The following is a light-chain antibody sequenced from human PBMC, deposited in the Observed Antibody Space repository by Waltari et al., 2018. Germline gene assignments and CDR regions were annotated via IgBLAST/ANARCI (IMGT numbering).Light chain of an antibody. Sequence: QSALTQPASVSGSPGQSITISCTGTTSDLGGYNYVSWYQQHPGKAPKLLLYDVNSRASGVSNRFSGSKSGNTASLIISGLQAEDEADYYCCSFTSSSTWVFGGGTKLTVL. J-gene: IGLJ3*02. CDR3: CSFTSSSTWV. CDR1: TSDLGGYNY. V-gene: IGLV2-14*01. CDR2: DVN.